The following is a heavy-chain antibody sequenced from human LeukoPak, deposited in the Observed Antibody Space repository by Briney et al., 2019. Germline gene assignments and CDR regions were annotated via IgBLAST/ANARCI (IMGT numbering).Heavy chain of an antibody. D-gene: IGHD2-15*01. CDR2: IKYDDTVK. CDR1: GFNFGTYW. CDR3: ARDPDSSAFDY. Sequence: GGSRRLSCTAAGFNFGTYWMSWVRQSPEKGLEFVANIKYDDTVKNYVDSVKGRFTISRDNPSNSVYLQMDSLRPEDTALYYCARDPDSSAFDYWGQGAQVTVSS. V-gene: IGHV3-7*01. J-gene: IGHJ4*02.